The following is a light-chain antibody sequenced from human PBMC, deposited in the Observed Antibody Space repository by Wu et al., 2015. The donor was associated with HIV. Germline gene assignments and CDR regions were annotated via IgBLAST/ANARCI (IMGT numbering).Light chain of an antibody. V-gene: IGKV3-11*01. CDR3: QQRRYWPLYT. CDR1: QXVATL. J-gene: IGKJ2*01. CDR2: DAS. Sequence: SCRASQXVATLLAWYQQKPGQAPRLLIYDASNRATGIPARFSGSGSGTDFTLTISSLEPEDFAVYYCQQRRYWPLYTFGQGTKLEIK.